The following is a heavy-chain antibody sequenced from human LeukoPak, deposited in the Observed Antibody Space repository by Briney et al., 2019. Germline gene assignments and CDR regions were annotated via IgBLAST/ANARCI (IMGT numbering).Heavy chain of an antibody. CDR1: GYTFTGYY. D-gene: IGHD6-13*01. V-gene: IGHV1-2*02. J-gene: IGHJ5*02. Sequence: ASVKVSCKASGYTFTGYYMHWVRQAPGQGLEWMGWINPNSGGTNYAQKFQGRVTMTRDTSISTAYMELSRLRSDDTAVYYCARERRAAAGHRNWFDPWGQGTLVTVSS. CDR2: INPNSGGT. CDR3: ARERRAAAGHRNWFDP.